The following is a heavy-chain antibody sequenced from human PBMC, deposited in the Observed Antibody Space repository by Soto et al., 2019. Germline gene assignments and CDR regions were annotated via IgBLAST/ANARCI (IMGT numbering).Heavy chain of an antibody. J-gene: IGHJ5*02. CDR1: GYSFTSYW. CDR3: ARRFREYYDILTGYHQRWFDP. V-gene: IGHV5-51*01. D-gene: IGHD3-9*01. CDR2: IYPGDSDT. Sequence: GESLKISCKGSGYSFTSYWIGWARQMPGKGLEWMGIIYPGDSDTRYSPSFQGQVTISADKSISTAYLQWSSLKASDTAMYYCARRFREYYDILTGYHQRWFDPWGQGTLVTVSS.